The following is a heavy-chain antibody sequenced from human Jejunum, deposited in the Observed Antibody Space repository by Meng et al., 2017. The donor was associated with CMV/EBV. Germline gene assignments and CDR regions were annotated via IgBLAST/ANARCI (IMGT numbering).Heavy chain of an antibody. Sequence: EVQLVEXXXGXVXXGGXLSLSCAASGFSFNSAWMNWVRQAPGKGLEWLGRVKTKTDGETTDYITPVKGRFIISRDDSKNTLYLQMNSLQPEDTAVYYCTSRLRTTNDYWGQGTLVTVSS. CDR3: TSRLRTTNDY. J-gene: IGHJ4*02. V-gene: IGHV3-15*01. CDR2: VKTKTDGETT. D-gene: IGHD4-11*01. CDR1: GFSFNSAW.